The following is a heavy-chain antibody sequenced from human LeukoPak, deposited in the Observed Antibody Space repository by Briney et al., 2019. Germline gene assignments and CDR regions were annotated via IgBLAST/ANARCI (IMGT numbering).Heavy chain of an antibody. Sequence: GSLRLSCAASGFTVSSNYMSWVRQAPGKGLEWVSVIYSGGSTYYAGSVKGRFTISRDNSKNTLYLQMNSLRAEDTAVYYCARVPPGDYRDYWGQGTLVTVSS. D-gene: IGHD4-17*01. J-gene: IGHJ4*02. V-gene: IGHV3-66*02. CDR1: GFTVSSNY. CDR3: ARVPPGDYRDY. CDR2: IYSGGST.